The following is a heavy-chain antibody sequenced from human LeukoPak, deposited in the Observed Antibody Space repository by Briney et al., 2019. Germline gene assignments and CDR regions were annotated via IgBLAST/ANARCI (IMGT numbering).Heavy chain of an antibody. CDR3: ARVGRVGSYYYGMDV. Sequence: GESLKISCMGSGFSFTSYWVGWVRQMPGKGLEWMGIIYPGDSDTRYSPSFQGQVTISADKSISTAYLQWSSLKVSDTAMYYCARVGRVGSYYYGMDVWGQGTTVTVSS. D-gene: IGHD3-10*01. CDR2: IYPGDSDT. J-gene: IGHJ6*02. CDR1: GFSFTSYW. V-gene: IGHV5-51*01.